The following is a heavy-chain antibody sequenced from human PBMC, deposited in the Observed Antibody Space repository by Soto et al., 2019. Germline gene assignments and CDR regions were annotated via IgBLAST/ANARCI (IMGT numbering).Heavy chain of an antibody. J-gene: IGHJ1*01. D-gene: IGHD3-22*01. V-gene: IGHV3-23*01. CDR1: GFTFSSYA. CDR2: ISGSGGST. CDR3: ATDDGHYYGSV. Sequence: GGSLRLSCAASGFTFSSYAMSWVRQAPGKGLEWVSAISGSGGSTYYADSVKGRFTISRDNSKNTLYLQMNSLTSDDTAVYFCATDDGHYYGSVWGQGTLVTVSS.